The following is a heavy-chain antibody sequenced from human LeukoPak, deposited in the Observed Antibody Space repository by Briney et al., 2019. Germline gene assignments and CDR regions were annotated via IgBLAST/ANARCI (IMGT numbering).Heavy chain of an antibody. J-gene: IGHJ4*02. CDR3: ARLRYCSSTSCYPRFDY. V-gene: IGHV4-31*03. CDR1: GGSISSGGYY. CDR2: IYYSGST. D-gene: IGHD2-2*01. Sequence: PSQTLCLTCTVSGGSISSGGYYWSWIRQHPGKGLEWSGYIYYSGSTYYNPSLKSRVTISVDTSKNQFSLKLSSVTAADTAVYYCARLRYCSSTSCYPRFDYCGEGTLVTVSS.